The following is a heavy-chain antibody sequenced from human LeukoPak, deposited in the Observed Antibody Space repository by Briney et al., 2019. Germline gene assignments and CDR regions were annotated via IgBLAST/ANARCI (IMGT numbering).Heavy chain of an antibody. D-gene: IGHD6-19*01. J-gene: IGHJ4*02. CDR3: ARGSGWYDPFDY. Sequence: SVKGRFIISRDNAKDSLYLQMNSLGADDTAVYYCARGSGWYDPFDYWGQGTLVTVSS. V-gene: IGHV3-21*06.